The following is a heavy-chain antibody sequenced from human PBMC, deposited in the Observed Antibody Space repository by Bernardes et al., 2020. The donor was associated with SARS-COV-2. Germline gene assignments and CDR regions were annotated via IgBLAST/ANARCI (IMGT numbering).Heavy chain of an antibody. Sequence: GGSLRLSCAASGFTFSSYGMHWVRQAPGKGLEWVAVISYDGSNKYYADSVKGRFTISRDNSKNTLYLQMNSLRAEDTAVYYCAKLFRYSYGYGMDVWGQGTTVTVSS. CDR1: GFTFSSYG. V-gene: IGHV3-30*18. D-gene: IGHD5-18*01. CDR3: AKLFRYSYGYGMDV. J-gene: IGHJ6*02. CDR2: ISYDGSNK.